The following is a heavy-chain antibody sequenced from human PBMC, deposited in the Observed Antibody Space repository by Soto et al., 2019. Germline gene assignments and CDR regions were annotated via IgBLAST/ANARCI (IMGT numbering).Heavy chain of an antibody. Sequence: QVQLQESGPGLVKPSETLSLTCTVSGGSISSYYWSWIRQPPGKGLEWIGYIYYSGSTNYNPSLKSRVTISVDTSTNQFSLKLSSVTAADTAVYYCARVRVTMVRGINWFDPWGQGTLVTVSS. D-gene: IGHD3-10*01. CDR2: IYYSGST. CDR1: GGSISSYY. J-gene: IGHJ5*02. CDR3: ARVRVTMVRGINWFDP. V-gene: IGHV4-59*01.